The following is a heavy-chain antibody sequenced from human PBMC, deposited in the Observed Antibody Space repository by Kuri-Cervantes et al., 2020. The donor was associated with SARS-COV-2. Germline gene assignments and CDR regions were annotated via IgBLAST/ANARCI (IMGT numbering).Heavy chain of an antibody. D-gene: IGHD4-17*01. J-gene: IGHJ4*02. Sequence: GGSLRLSCTASKLTLDDYAMYWVRQAPGKGLEWVSGISWNSDNIDYADSVKGRFAISRDNAKNLLYLRMNSLRAEDTAVYYCAREALTTVIDYWGQGTLVTVSS. CDR2: ISWNSDNI. CDR1: KLTLDDYA. V-gene: IGHV3-9*01. CDR3: AREALTTVIDY.